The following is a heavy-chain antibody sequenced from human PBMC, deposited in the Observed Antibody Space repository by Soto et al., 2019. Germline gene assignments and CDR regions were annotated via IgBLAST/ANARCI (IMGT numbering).Heavy chain of an antibody. CDR1: GFTFDDYA. D-gene: IGHD3-22*01. CDR3: AKDIGSGYFGGLYYYYGMDV. CDR2: ISWNSDSI. V-gene: IGHV3-9*01. Sequence: GGSLRLSCAASGFTFDDYAMHWVRQAPGKGLEWVSGISWNSDSIGYADSVEGRITISRDNAKKSLYLQMNSLRDEDTGFYYCAKDIGSGYFGGLYYYYGMDVWGQGTTVTVSS. J-gene: IGHJ6*02.